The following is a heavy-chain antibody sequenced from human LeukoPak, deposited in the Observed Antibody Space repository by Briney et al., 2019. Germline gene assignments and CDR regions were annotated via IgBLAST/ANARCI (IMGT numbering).Heavy chain of an antibody. CDR1: GFTVSSNY. Sequence: GGSLRLSCAASGFTVSSNYMSWVRQAPGKGLEWVSLIYSGGNTYYADSVKGRFTISRDNSKNTLYLQMNSLRPEDTAVYYCARGPSHYYDSSGLANYWGQGTLVTVSS. J-gene: IGHJ4*02. CDR3: ARGPSHYYDSSGLANY. CDR2: IYSGGNT. D-gene: IGHD3-22*01. V-gene: IGHV3-66*01.